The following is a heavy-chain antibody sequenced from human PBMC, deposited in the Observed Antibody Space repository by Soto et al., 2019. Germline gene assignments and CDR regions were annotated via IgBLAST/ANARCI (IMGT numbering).Heavy chain of an antibody. CDR3: ARWGWRRGNYKVNHRCLDL. CDR2: VWYDGSNK. V-gene: IGHV3-33*01. CDR1: GFIFNEYG. Sequence: QVQLVESGGGVVQPGRSLRLSCAASGFIFNEYGMHWVRQAPGKGLVWVAGVWYDGSNKYYADSVKGRFTFSRDNTKNTMSLQLNSLRVEDTAVYYCARWGWRRGNYKVNHRCLDLWGQVSLVTVCS. D-gene: IGHD4-4*01. J-gene: IGHJ4*02.